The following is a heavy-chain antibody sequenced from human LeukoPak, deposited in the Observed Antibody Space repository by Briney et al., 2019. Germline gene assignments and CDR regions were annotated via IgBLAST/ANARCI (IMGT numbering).Heavy chain of an antibody. J-gene: IGHJ4*02. CDR2: INAGNGNT. Sequence: GASVKVSCKASGYTFTSYAMHWVRQAPGQRLEWMGWINAGNGNTKYSQKFQGRVTITRDTSASTAYMELSSLRSEDTAVYYCARAPGGEGYCSSTSCRTLDYWGQGTLVTVSS. V-gene: IGHV1-3*01. CDR1: GYTFTSYA. D-gene: IGHD2-2*01. CDR3: ARAPGGEGYCSSTSCRTLDY.